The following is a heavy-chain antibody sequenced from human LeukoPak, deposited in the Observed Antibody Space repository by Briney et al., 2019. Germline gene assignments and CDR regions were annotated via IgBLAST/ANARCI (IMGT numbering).Heavy chain of an antibody. V-gene: IGHV1-24*01. D-gene: IGHD4-17*01. J-gene: IGHJ4*02. Sequence: ASVKVSCKVSGYTLTELSMHWVRQAPGKGLEWMGGFDPEDGETIYAQRFQGRVTTTEDTSTDTDYMELSSLRVEDTAVYYCAKGGFGDLVDYWGQGTLVTVSS. CDR3: AKGGFGDLVDY. CDR1: GYTLTELS. CDR2: FDPEDGET.